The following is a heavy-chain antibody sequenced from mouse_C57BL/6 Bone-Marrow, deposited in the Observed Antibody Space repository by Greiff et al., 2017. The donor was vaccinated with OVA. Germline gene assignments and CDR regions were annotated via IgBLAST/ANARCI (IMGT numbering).Heavy chain of an antibody. Sequence: EVKVVESGGGLVQSGRSLRLSCATSGFTFSDFYMEWVRQAPGKGLEWIAASRNKANDYTTEYSASVKGRFIVSRDTSQSILYLQMNALRAEDTAIYYCARAGSSYGYFDVWGTGTTVTVSS. V-gene: IGHV7-1*01. D-gene: IGHD1-1*01. CDR1: GFTFSDFY. J-gene: IGHJ1*03. CDR2: SRNKANDYTT. CDR3: ARAGSSYGYFDV.